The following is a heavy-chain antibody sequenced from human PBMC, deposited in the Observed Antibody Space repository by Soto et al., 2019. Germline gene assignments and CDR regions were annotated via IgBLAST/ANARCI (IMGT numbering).Heavy chain of an antibody. J-gene: IGHJ4*02. D-gene: IGHD6-19*01. V-gene: IGHV3-23*01. CDR1: GFTFSNYA. CDR3: AKEVEPVVGTRGMFDY. Sequence: GGSLRLSCAASGFTFSNYAMSWIRQAPGKGLEWVSAIRGSGGSSTYDADSGKGRFTISSDNSKNTLYLQMNSLRAADKDVYYCAKEVEPVVGTRGMFDYWGQGTLVTVSS. CDR2: IRGSGGSST.